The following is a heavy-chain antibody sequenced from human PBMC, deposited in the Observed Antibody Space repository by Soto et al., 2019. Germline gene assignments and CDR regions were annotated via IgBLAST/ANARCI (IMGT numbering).Heavy chain of an antibody. CDR2: IYHSGST. Sequence: SETLSLTCAVSGGSISSSNWWSWVRQPPGKGLEGIGEIYHSGSTNYNPSLKSRVTISVDKSKNQFSLKLSSVTAADTAVYYCARAPLPNYYDSSGYYWGSHFDYWGQGTLVTVSS. CDR1: GGSISSSNW. V-gene: IGHV4-4*02. D-gene: IGHD3-22*01. J-gene: IGHJ4*02. CDR3: ARAPLPNYYDSSGYYWGSHFDY.